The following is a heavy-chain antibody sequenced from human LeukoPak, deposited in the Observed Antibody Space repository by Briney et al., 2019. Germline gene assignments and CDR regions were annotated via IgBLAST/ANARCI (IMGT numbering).Heavy chain of an antibody. CDR2: ITSNLVTI. V-gene: IGHV3-48*01. D-gene: IGHD3-9*01. Sequence: GGSLRLSCATSGFTFSSYAMSRVRQAPGKGLEWISYITSNLVTIHYADSVRGRFTISRDNAQNSLYLHMNSLRVEDTAVYFCARSTDWYADYWGQGTRVTVSS. J-gene: IGHJ4*02. CDR3: ARSTDWYADY. CDR1: GFTFSSYA.